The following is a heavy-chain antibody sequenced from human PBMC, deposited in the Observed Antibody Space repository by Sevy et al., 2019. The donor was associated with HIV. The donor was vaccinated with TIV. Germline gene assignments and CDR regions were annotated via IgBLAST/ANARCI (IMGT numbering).Heavy chain of an antibody. Sequence: GGSLRLSCSASGFTFSSYAMHWVHQAPGKGLEYVSAISSNGGSTYYADSVKGRFTISRDNSKNTLYLQMSSLRAEDTAVYYCVKESAVTTGAFDIWGQGTMVTVSS. J-gene: IGHJ3*02. CDR2: ISSNGGST. D-gene: IGHD4-17*01. CDR1: GFTFSSYA. V-gene: IGHV3-64D*06. CDR3: VKESAVTTGAFDI.